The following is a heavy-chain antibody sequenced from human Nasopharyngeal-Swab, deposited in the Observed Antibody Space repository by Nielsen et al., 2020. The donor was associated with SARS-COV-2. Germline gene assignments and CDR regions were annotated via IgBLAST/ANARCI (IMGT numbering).Heavy chain of an antibody. V-gene: IGHV3-48*04. CDR2: ISVSSLTT. J-gene: IGHJ4*02. CDR1: GFPLKNYN. D-gene: IGHD2-2*01. CDR3: ARWRGSTTWYFDY. Sequence: GSLKLSCAVSGFPLKNYNMIWVRQAPGKGLEWLSYISVSSLTTYYADSVKGRFTISRDNAKNTLYLQINSLRVEDTAVYYCARWRGSTTWYFDYWGQGTLVTVSS.